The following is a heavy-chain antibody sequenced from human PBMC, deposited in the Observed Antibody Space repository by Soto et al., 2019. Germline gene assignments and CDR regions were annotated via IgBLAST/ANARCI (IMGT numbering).Heavy chain of an antibody. J-gene: IGHJ4*02. CDR3: AREGYSSGSYLVVKPHFDY. CDR2: INPSGGST. Sequence: ASVKVSCKASGYTFTSYYMHWVRQAPGQGLEWMGIINPSGGSTSYAQKFQGRVTMTRDTSTSTVYMELSSLRSEDTAAYYCAREGYSSGSYLVVKPHFDYWGQGTLVTVSS. D-gene: IGHD6-19*01. V-gene: IGHV1-46*01. CDR1: GYTFTSYY.